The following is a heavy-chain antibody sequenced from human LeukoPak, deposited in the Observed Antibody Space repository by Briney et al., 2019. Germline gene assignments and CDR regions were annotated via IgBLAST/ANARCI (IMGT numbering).Heavy chain of an antibody. J-gene: IGHJ3*02. D-gene: IGHD2-2*01. V-gene: IGHV1-2*02. CDR2: INPNSGGT. Sequence: ASVKVSCKASGYIFTGYYMHWVRQAPGQGLEWMGWINPNSGGTNYAQKFQGRVTMTRDTSISTAYMELSRLRSDDTAVYYCARHHVVVPAARAFDIWGQGTMVTVSS. CDR3: ARHHVVVPAARAFDI. CDR1: GYIFTGYY.